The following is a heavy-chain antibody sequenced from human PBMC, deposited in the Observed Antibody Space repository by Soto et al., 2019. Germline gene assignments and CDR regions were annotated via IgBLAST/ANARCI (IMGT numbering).Heavy chain of an antibody. D-gene: IGHD3-10*01. Sequence: GESMKISCKGSGYSFTSYWICWVRQMPAKGPEWVGTIYPGDSDTSYSPSFQGQVTIAADKAISTAYVQWSSLKTSDTAMYYCARQWGSVELGAIDFRGQGIMGTVSS. CDR1: GYSFTSYW. CDR3: ARQWGSVELGAIDF. CDR2: IYPGDSDT. J-gene: IGHJ3*01. V-gene: IGHV5-51*01.